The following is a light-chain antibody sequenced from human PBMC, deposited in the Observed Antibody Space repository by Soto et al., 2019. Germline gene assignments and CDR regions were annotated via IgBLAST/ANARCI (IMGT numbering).Light chain of an antibody. CDR1: QTVTKY. CDR3: QQRSNWPFT. J-gene: IGKJ3*01. CDR2: DTS. Sequence: EIVLTQAPTTLSFSPGERATLSCRASQTVTKYSAWYQQKPGQAPRLLIYDTSNRATGIPARFSGSGSGTDFTLTISGLQPDDFAVYFCQQRSNWPFTFGPGTTVDFK. V-gene: IGKV3-11*01.